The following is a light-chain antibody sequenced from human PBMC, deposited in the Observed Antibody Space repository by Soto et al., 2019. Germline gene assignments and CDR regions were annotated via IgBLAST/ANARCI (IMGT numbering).Light chain of an antibody. CDR3: QQYNSYSLT. Sequence: EIVLTQSPGTLALSPGGRATPSGRASQSVNKAYLVWYQVKPGQAPRGXSYGASSRATGIPDRFSGRGFGTEFTLTISSLKPDDFATYYCQQYNSYSLTFGGGTKVDIK. V-gene: IGKV3-20*01. J-gene: IGKJ4*01. CDR1: QSVNKAY. CDR2: GAS.